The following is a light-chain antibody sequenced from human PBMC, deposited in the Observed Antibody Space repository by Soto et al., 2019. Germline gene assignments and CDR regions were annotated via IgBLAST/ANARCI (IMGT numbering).Light chain of an antibody. Sequence: QSALTQPPSASGSPGQSVTISCTGTSSDIGTFSSISWYQQYPGKDPKLMIFGVSQRPSGVPDRFSGAKSANTASLTVSGLQDEDEAEYYCSSQAGSDSLMVFGGGTKLTVL. CDR2: GVS. CDR1: SSDIGTFSS. V-gene: IGLV2-8*01. CDR3: SSQAGSDSLMV. J-gene: IGLJ2*01.